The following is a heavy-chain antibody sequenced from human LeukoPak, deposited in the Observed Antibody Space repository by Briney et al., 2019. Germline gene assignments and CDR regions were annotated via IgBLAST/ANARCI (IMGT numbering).Heavy chain of an antibody. CDR1: GYTFTGYY. CDR2: INPNSGGT. D-gene: IGHD3-10*01. J-gene: IGHJ5*02. V-gene: IGHV1-2*02. CDR3: ARVPTMVRGVINWFDP. Sequence: ASVKVSCKASGYTFTGYYMHWVRQAPGQGLEWMGWINPNSGGTNYAQKFQGRVTMTRDTSISTAYMELSRLRSDDTAVYYCARVPTMVRGVINWFDPRGQGTLVTVSS.